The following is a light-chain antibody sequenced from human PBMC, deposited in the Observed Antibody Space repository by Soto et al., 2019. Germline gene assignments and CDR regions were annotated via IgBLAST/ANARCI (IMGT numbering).Light chain of an antibody. CDR2: DAS. CDR1: QSVSSY. Sequence: EIVLTPSPATLSFSPWERATLSFRASQSVSSYLAWYQQKPGQAPRLLIYDASNRATGIPARFSGSGSGTDFTLTISSLEPGDFAVYYCQQRSNWPHTFGQGTRLENK. V-gene: IGKV3-11*01. CDR3: QQRSNWPHT. J-gene: IGKJ5*01.